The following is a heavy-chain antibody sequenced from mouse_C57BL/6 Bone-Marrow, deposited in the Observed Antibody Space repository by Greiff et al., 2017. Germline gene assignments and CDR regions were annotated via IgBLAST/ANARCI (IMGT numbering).Heavy chain of an antibody. CDR3: TKLPSVERYFDY. Sequence: VQLQQSGTVLARPGASVKMSCKTSGYTFTSYWMHWVKQRPGQGLEWIGAIYPGNSDTSYNQKFKGKAKLTAVTSASTAYMELSSLTNEDSAVYDCTKLPSVERYFDYWGQGTTLTVSS. CDR1: GYTFTSYW. J-gene: IGHJ2*01. D-gene: IGHD1-1*01. CDR2: IYPGNSDT. V-gene: IGHV1-5*01.